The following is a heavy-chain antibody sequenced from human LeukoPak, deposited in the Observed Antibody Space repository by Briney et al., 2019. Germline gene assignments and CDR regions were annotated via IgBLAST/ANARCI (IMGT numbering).Heavy chain of an antibody. CDR2: ISAYNGNT. D-gene: IGHD3-22*01. CDR3: ARDFPLNYYDSSGYYQFDY. V-gene: IGHV1-18*01. CDR1: GYTFTIYG. Sequence: ASVTVSFKASGYTFTIYGISWVRQAPGQGLEWMGWISAYNGNTNYAQKLQGRVTMTTDTSTSTAYMELRSLRSDDTAVYYCARDFPLNYYDSSGYYQFDYWGQGTLVTVSS. J-gene: IGHJ4*02.